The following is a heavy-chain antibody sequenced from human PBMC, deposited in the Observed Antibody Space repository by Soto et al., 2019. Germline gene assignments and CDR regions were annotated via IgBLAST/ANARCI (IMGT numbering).Heavy chain of an antibody. D-gene: IGHD1-26*01. J-gene: IGHJ3*02. CDR3: HYSGSLSDAFDI. Sequence: SVKVSCKASGGTFSSYAISWVRQAPGQGLEWMGGIIPIFGTANYAQKFQGRVTITADESTSTAYMELSSLRSEDTAVYYCHYSGSLSDAFDIWGQGTMVTVSS. CDR1: GGTFSSYA. CDR2: IIPIFGTA. V-gene: IGHV1-69*13.